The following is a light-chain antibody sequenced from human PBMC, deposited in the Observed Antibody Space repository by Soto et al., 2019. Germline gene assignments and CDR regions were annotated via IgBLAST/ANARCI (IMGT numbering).Light chain of an antibody. CDR2: TVT. J-gene: IGLJ1*01. Sequence: QSALSQPRPVSGSPGQSVTISCPGTSSDVGGYNYASWYQQHPGKAPKLMIYTVTKRPSGVPDRFSGSKSDNTASLTISGLPADDEADYYCCSYAGSSSYVFGTGTKVTV. CDR1: SSDVGGYNY. CDR3: CSYAGSSSYV. V-gene: IGLV2-11*01.